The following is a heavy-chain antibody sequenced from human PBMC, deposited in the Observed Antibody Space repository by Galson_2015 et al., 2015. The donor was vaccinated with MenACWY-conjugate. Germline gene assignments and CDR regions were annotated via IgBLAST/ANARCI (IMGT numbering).Heavy chain of an antibody. CDR2: IGRSDTYM. CDR3: ARDYHGSGTYHTFDI. D-gene: IGHD3-10*01. Sequence: SLRLSCAASGFITSDYYMSWIRQAPGKGLEWISYIGRSDTYMHYADSVKGRFIISRDNAKNSLFLQMNSLRAEDTAVYYCARDYHGSGTYHTFDIWGHGTLVTVSS. CDR1: GFITSDYY. V-gene: IGHV3-11*06. J-gene: IGHJ3*02.